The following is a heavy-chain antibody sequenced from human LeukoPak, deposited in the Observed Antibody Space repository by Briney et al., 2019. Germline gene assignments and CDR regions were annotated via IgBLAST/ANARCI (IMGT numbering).Heavy chain of an antibody. Sequence: SETLSLTCTVSGGSISSSSYYWSWIRQPAGKGLEWIGRIYTSGSTNYNPSLNSRVTISIDTSKNQFSLSLSSVTAADTAVYYCARVSPSGVWDVWDQGTTVTVSS. V-gene: IGHV4-61*02. CDR1: GGSISSSSYY. J-gene: IGHJ6*02. D-gene: IGHD3-10*01. CDR3: ARVSPSGVWDV. CDR2: IYTSGST.